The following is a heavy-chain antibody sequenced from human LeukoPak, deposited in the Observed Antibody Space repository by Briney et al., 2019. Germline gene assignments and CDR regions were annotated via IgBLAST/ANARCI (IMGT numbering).Heavy chain of an antibody. CDR1: GFTFNIHW. Sequence: GGSLRLSCAASGFTFNIHWMHWVRQAPGKGLVWVSRINTDGSTTDYADSVKGRFTISRDNAKNTLYLQMNSLRAEDTAVYYCARELNRNQIDYLGQGSLVTGSS. V-gene: IGHV3-74*01. D-gene: IGHD1-14*01. CDR3: ARELNRNQIDY. J-gene: IGHJ4*02. CDR2: INTDGSTT.